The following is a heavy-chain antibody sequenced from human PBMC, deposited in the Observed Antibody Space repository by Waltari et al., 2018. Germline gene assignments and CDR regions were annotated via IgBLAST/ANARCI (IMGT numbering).Heavy chain of an antibody. CDR3: ARLRSGWRIDY. D-gene: IGHD6-19*01. CDR2: ISGTGSST. Sequence: EVQLLESGGGLVQPGGSLRLSCAASGFTFSSYAMAWVRQAPGKGLEWVSVISGTGSSTYYAGSLKGHFTISRDNSNNTLYLQMNSLRAVATAIYYCARLRSGWRIDYWGQGTLVTVSS. V-gene: IGHV3-23*01. CDR1: GFTFSSYA. J-gene: IGHJ4*02.